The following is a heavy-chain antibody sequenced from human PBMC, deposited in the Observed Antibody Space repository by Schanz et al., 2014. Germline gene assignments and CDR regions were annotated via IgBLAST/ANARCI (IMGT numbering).Heavy chain of an antibody. Sequence: VELVESGGGLVQPGGSLRLSCAASGFSFSDHAMDWVRQAAGKGLEWVAVIWYDGSNKYYADSVKGRFTISRDNSKNTLYLQLNSLRADDTAVYYCARNRGSGGQNWYFDLWGRGTLXTVSS. V-gene: IGHV3-33*08. CDR2: IWYDGSNK. CDR1: GFSFSDHA. J-gene: IGHJ2*01. D-gene: IGHD1-26*01. CDR3: ARNRGSGGQNWYFDL.